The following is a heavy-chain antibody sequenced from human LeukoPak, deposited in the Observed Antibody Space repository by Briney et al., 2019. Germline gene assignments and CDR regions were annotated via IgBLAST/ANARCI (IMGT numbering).Heavy chain of an antibody. Sequence: GGTLRLSCAASGFTFSNYGMHWVRQAPGKGLQWVAVIWYDGSNEYYTGSVKGRFTISRDNAHNTLYLQMNSLRAEDTAVYYCARGSQSTWGFFAYWGQGTRVTVSS. CDR1: GFTFSNYG. CDR3: ARGSQSTWGFFAY. V-gene: IGHV3-33*01. D-gene: IGHD1-1*01. CDR2: IWYDGSNE. J-gene: IGHJ4*02.